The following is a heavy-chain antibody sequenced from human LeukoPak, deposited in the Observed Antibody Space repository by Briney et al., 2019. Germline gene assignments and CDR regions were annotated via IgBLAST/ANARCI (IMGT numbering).Heavy chain of an antibody. CDR2: IYYSGST. J-gene: IGHJ4*02. D-gene: IGHD3-22*01. Sequence: PSETLSLACTVSGGSLSSSSYYWGWIRRPPGKGLEWLGSIYYSGSTYYNPSLKSRVTISVDTSKNQFSLKLSSVTAADTAVYYCARLRYYDSSGYPFDYWGQGTLVTVSS. CDR3: ARLRYYDSSGYPFDY. V-gene: IGHV4-39*01. CDR1: GGSLSSSSYY.